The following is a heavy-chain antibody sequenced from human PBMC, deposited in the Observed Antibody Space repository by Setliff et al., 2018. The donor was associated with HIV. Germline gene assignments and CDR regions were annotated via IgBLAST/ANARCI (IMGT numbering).Heavy chain of an antibody. CDR1: GGSVDSRHYY. CDR2: ILYGGTT. Sequence: SETLSLTCAVSGGSVDSRHYYWGWLRQPPGKGLEWIGNILYGGTTYYTPSLKSRVSISVDTSRNQFSLRLNSVTAADTAVYYCARPTTGLGGGAAFDIWGQGTMVTVSS. V-gene: IGHV4-39*01. D-gene: IGHD2-8*01. J-gene: IGHJ3*02. CDR3: ARPTTGLGGGAAFDI.